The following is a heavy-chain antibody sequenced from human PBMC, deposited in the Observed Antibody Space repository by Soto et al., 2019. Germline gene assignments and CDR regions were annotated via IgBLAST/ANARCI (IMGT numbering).Heavy chain of an antibody. D-gene: IGHD4-4*01. Sequence: NPSETLSLTCAVSGGSISRGGYSWSWIRQPPGKGLEWIGYIYHSGSTYYNPSLKSRVTISVDRSKNQFSLNLSSVTAADTAVYYCARGMTTVTTYDYWGQGTLVTVSS. CDR1: GGSISRGGYS. V-gene: IGHV4-30-2*01. CDR3: ARGMTTVTTYDY. J-gene: IGHJ4*02. CDR2: IYHSGST.